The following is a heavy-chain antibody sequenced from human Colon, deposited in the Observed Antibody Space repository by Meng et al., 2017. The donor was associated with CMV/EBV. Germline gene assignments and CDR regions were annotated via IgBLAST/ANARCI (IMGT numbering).Heavy chain of an antibody. J-gene: IGHJ4*02. V-gene: IGHV3-23*03. CDR1: GFTFSSYA. Sequence: GGSLRLSCAGSGFTFSSYAMTWVRQAPGKGLEWLSVIYTNNARTYYADSVKGRFIISRDDSNDTLFLQMNSLRAEDTAVYYCAKAGNGYYLDYWGQGTLVTVSS. CDR2: IYTNNART. D-gene: IGHD3-16*01. CDR3: AKAGNGYYLDY.